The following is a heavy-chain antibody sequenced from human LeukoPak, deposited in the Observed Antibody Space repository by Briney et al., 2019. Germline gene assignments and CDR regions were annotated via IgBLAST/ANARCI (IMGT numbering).Heavy chain of an antibody. Sequence: SETLSLTCTVSGGSISSYSCSWLRQPPGKGLEWIGYIYYSGSTNYNPSLKSRVTISVDTSKNQFSLKLSSVTAADTAVYYCARHSDDGSGYYRSDYWGQGTLVTVSS. CDR1: GGSISSYS. CDR2: IYYSGST. CDR3: ARHSDDGSGYYRSDY. V-gene: IGHV4-59*08. D-gene: IGHD3-22*01. J-gene: IGHJ4*02.